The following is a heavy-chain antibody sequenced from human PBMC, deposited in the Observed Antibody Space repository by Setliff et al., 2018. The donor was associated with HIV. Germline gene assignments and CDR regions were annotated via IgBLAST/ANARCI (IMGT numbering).Heavy chain of an antibody. J-gene: IGHJ3*02. CDR3: ASDYGDSGAFDI. CDR1: GGSISSGDYY. D-gene: IGHD4-17*01. CDR2: IYYSGST. Sequence: SETLSLTCTVSGGSISSGDYYWSWIRQPPGKGLEWIGYIYYSGSTYYNPSLKSRVTISVDTSKNQFSLKLSSVTAADTAVYYCASDYGDSGAFDIWGQGTMVTVSS. V-gene: IGHV4-30-4*08.